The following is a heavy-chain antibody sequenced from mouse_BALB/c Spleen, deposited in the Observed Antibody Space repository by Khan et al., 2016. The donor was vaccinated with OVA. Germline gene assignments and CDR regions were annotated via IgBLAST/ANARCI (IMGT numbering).Heavy chain of an antibody. CDR3: ARGPYYGSSPCYFDY. Sequence: EVELVESGGGLVKPGGSLKLSCAASGFTFGSYDMSWVRQTPEKRLAWVASISSGGSTYYPDSVKGRFTISRDNVRNILSLQMSSPRSEVTAMYDCARGPYYGSSPCYFDYWGQGTTLTVSS. CDR2: ISSGGST. V-gene: IGHV5-6-5*01. J-gene: IGHJ2*01. D-gene: IGHD1-1*01. CDR1: GFTFGSYD.